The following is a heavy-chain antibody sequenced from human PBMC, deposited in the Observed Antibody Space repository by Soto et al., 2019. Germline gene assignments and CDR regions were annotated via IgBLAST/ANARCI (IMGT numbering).Heavy chain of an antibody. D-gene: IGHD3-22*01. CDR3: AKDRYYDPPGRLAP. V-gene: IGHV3-33*06. J-gene: IGHJ5*02. CDR2: IWYDGSNI. CDR1: GFTFSSYG. Sequence: GGARRLSCAASGFTFSSYGMHWVRQAPGKGLEWVAVIWYDGSNIHYADSVKGRFTISRDNSKNTLYLQMDNLRTEDSAVYYCAKDRYYDPPGRLAPWAQRSRVTVSS.